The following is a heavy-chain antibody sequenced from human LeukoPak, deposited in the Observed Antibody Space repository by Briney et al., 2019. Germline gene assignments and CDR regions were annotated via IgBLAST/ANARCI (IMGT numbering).Heavy chain of an antibody. CDR3: ARGRLEPLHDAFDI. CDR1: GNTFTGYY. CDR2: IKPNSGGT. V-gene: IGHV1-2*02. Sequence: GASVKVSCKASGNTFTGYYMHWVRQAPGQGLEWMGWIKPNSGGTNYVQMFQGRVTMTRDTSINTAYMELSRLRSDDTAVYYCARGRLEPLHDAFDIWGQGTMVTVSS. D-gene: IGHD1-1*01. J-gene: IGHJ3*02.